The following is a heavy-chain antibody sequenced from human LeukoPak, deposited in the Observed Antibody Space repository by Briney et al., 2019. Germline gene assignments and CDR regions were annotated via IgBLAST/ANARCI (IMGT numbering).Heavy chain of an antibody. J-gene: IGHJ4*02. CDR3: AAGYYYGSGTLDY. CDR1: GGSINSYY. D-gene: IGHD3-10*01. V-gene: IGHV4-4*07. Sequence: KPSETLSLTCTVSGGSINSYYWSWIRQPAGKGLEWIGRIYSSGSTNYNPSLKSRVSMSVDTSKNQFSLKLSSVTAADTAVYYCAAGYYYGSGTLDYWGQGTLVTVSS. CDR2: IYSSGST.